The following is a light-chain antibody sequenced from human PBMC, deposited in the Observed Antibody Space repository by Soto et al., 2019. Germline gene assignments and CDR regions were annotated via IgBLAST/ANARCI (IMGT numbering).Light chain of an antibody. Sequence: QSVLTQSPSASASLGASVKLTCTLSSGHSSYAIAWHQQQPEKGPRYLMKLNSDGSHSKGDGIPDRFSGSSSGAERYLTISSLQSEDEADYYCQTGTVFGGGTQLTVL. V-gene: IGLV4-69*01. CDR1: SGHSSYA. CDR2: LNSDGSH. CDR3: QTGTV. J-gene: IGLJ2*01.